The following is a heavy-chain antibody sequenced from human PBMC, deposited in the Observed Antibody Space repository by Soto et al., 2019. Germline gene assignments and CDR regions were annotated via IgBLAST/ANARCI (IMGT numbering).Heavy chain of an antibody. CDR1: GGSISSYY. CDR3: ARGSTSWYGGYFDY. J-gene: IGHJ4*02. D-gene: IGHD6-13*01. Sequence: SETLSLTCTVSGGSISSYYWSWIRQPPGKGLEWIGYVYYSGSTNYNPSLKSRVTISVDTSKNQISLKLSSVTAADTAVYYCARGSTSWYGGYFDYWGQGTLVTVSS. CDR2: VYYSGST. V-gene: IGHV4-59*01.